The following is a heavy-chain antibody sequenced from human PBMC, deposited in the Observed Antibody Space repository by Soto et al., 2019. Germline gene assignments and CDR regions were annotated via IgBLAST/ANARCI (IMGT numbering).Heavy chain of an antibody. J-gene: IGHJ4*02. V-gene: IGHV3-30*02. Sequence: GGSLRLSCEGSGFIFSNNGMHWVRQAPGKGLEWVAFMSYDGSAKFLADSVKGRFTISRDNSKSTLFLYMSSLRAEDTAMYYCAIVRVADSPLDHWGQGTLVTVSS. CDR1: GFIFSNNG. CDR3: AIVRVADSPLDH. CDR2: MSYDGSAK. D-gene: IGHD3-10*02.